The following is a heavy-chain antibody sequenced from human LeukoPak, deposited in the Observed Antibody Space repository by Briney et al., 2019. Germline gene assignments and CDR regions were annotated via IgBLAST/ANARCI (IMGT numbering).Heavy chain of an antibody. Sequence: PGGSLRLSCAASGFTFSSYWMSWVRQAPGKGLEWVANIKQDGSEKYYVDSVKGRFTISRDNAKNSLYLQMNSLRAEDTAVYYCARDIGNDYGDYVSAFDIWGQGTMVTVSS. D-gene: IGHD4-17*01. V-gene: IGHV3-7*01. CDR1: GFTFSSYW. CDR3: ARDIGNDYGDYVSAFDI. J-gene: IGHJ3*02. CDR2: IKQDGSEK.